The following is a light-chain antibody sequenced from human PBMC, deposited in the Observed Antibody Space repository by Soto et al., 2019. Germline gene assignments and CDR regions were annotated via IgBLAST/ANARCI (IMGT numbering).Light chain of an antibody. J-gene: IGLJ1*01. CDR2: DVS. CDR3: SSYTSSSIPYV. Sequence: LTQPASVSGSPGQSITISCTGTSSDVGGYNYVSWYQQHPGKAPKLMIYDVSNRPSGVSNRFSGSKSGNTASLTISGLQAEDEADYYCSSYTSSSIPYVFGNGTKVTVL. CDR1: SSDVGGYNY. V-gene: IGLV2-14*01.